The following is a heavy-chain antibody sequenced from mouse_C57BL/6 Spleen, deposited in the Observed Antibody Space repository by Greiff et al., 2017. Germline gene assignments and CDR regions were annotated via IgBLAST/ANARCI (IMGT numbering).Heavy chain of an antibody. CDR3: ARVGYDYDGEAYYFDY. Sequence: QVQLQQPGAELVRPGSSVKLSCKASGYTFTSYWMHWVKQRPIQGLEWIGNIDPSDSETHYNQKFKDKATLTVDKSSSTAYMQLSSLTSEDSAVYYCARVGYDYDGEAYYFDYWGQGTTLTVSS. CDR2: IDPSDSET. D-gene: IGHD2-4*01. V-gene: IGHV1-52*01. J-gene: IGHJ2*01. CDR1: GYTFTSYW.